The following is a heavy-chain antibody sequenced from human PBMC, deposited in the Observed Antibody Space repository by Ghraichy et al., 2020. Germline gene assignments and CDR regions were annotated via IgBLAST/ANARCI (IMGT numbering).Heavy chain of an antibody. V-gene: IGHV4-34*01. CDR2: MNQSGST. Sequence: PETLSLTCAVYGGSFSGYHWNWIRQPPGKGLEWIGEMNQSGSTNYNPSLKSRVTISVDMSKNQFSLKLSSVTAADTAVYYCARAPPATYDTSGYYPYVFYGMDVWGQGTTLTVSS. CDR1: GGSFSGYH. D-gene: IGHD3-22*01. J-gene: IGHJ6*02. CDR3: ARAPPATYDTSGYYPYVFYGMDV.